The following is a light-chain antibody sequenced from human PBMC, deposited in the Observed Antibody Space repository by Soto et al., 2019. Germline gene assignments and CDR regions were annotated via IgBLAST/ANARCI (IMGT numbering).Light chain of an antibody. Sequence: DIQMTQSPSSLSASVGDRVTITCQASQGISNYLNWYQQKPGKAPKLLIYDASNLETGVPSRFSGSGSGTDFTFTITSPQPEDIATYYCQQYDNLPLYTFGQGTKLEIK. J-gene: IGKJ2*01. CDR2: DAS. V-gene: IGKV1-33*01. CDR3: QQYDNLPLYT. CDR1: QGISNY.